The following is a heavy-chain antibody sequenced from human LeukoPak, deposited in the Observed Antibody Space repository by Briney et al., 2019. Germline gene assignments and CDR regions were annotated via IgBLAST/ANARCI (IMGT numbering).Heavy chain of an antibody. CDR1: GGSISSGGYY. Sequence: SQTLSLTCTVSGGSISSGGYYWSWIRQHPGEGLEWIGYIYYSGSTYHNPSLKSRVTISVDTSKTQFSLKLSSVTAADTAVYYCAREVLYGYCSSTSCSCWFDPWGQGTLVTVSS. V-gene: IGHV4-31*03. J-gene: IGHJ5*02. CDR3: AREVLYGYCSSTSCSCWFDP. D-gene: IGHD2-2*01. CDR2: IYYSGST.